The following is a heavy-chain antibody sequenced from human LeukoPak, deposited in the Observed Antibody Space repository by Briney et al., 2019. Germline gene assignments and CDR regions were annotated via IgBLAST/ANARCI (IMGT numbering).Heavy chain of an antibody. J-gene: IGHJ4*02. CDR1: GYTLTELS. CDR2: FDPEDGET. Sequence: ASVKVSCKVSGYTLTELSMHWVRQAPGKGLEWMGGFDPEDGETIYAQKFQGRVTMTKDTSTDTAYMELSSLRSEDTAVYYCATSPRSDQGGYWGQGTLVTVSS. V-gene: IGHV1-24*01. D-gene: IGHD3-3*01. CDR3: ATSPRSDQGGY.